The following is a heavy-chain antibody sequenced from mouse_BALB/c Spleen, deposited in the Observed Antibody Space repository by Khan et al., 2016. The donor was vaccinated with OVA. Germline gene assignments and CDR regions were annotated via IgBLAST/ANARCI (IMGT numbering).Heavy chain of an antibody. Sequence: QMQLEESGAELMKPGASVKISCTATGFTFSSYWIEWVKQRPGHGLEWIGEIFPGSGRTNYNEKFKGKATFTADTSSNTAYLQLSNLTSDDSAVYYCARWNYYGSSSWFGYWGQGTLVTVSA. J-gene: IGHJ3*01. CDR1: GFTFSSYW. CDR2: IFPGSGRT. CDR3: ARWNYYGSSSWFGY. D-gene: IGHD1-1*01. V-gene: IGHV1-9*01.